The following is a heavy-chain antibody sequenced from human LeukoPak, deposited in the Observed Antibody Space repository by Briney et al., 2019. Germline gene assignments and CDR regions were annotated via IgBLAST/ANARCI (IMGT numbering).Heavy chain of an antibody. V-gene: IGHV7-4-1*02. CDR3: ARDPNYYGSGSYHPYFDY. CDR2: INTNTGNP. Sequence: GASVKVSCKASGYTFTTYAMNWVRQAPGQGLEWMGWINTNTGNPTYAQGFTGRFVFSLDTSVSTAYLRISSLKAEDTAVYYCARDPNYYGSGSYHPYFDYWGQGTLVTVSS. D-gene: IGHD3-10*01. J-gene: IGHJ4*02. CDR1: GYTFTTYA.